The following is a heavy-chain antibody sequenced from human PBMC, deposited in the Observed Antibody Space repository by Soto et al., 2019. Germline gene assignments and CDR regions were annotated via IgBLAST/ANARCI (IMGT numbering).Heavy chain of an antibody. Sequence: SQTLSLTCAISGASVSINNAAWNWIRQSPSRGLEWLGRAYYRSQWYSDSAVSVRSRITVIPDTSKNQFSLQLSSVTPEDTAVYFCTKQKGDSRTYNGMDVWGQGTTVTVSS. V-gene: IGHV6-1*01. CDR1: GASVSINNAA. J-gene: IGHJ6*02. CDR3: TKQKGDSRTYNGMDV. D-gene: IGHD2-21*02. CDR2: AYYRSQWYS.